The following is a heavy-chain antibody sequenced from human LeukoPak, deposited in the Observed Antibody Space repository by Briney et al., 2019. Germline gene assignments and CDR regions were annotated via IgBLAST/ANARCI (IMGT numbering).Heavy chain of an antibody. D-gene: IGHD4-23*01. J-gene: IGHJ4*02. CDR3: ARDAPRMTTVVTPLGY. CDR2: ISGSGDST. CDR1: GFTFSSYA. V-gene: IGHV3-23*01. Sequence: GGSLRLSCAASGFTFSSYAMSWVRQAPGKGLEWVSPISGSGDSTYYADSVKGRFTISRDNSKNTPYLQMNSLRAEDTAVYYCARDAPRMTTVVTPLGYWGQGTLVTVSS.